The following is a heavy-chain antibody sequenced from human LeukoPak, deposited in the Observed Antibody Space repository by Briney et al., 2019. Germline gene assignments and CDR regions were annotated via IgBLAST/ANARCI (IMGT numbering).Heavy chain of an antibody. CDR2: ISWDGDNT. Sequence: GGSLRLSCAASGFTFDDYTMHWVRQAPGKGLEWVSLISWDGDNTYYADSVKGRFTISRDNSKNTLYLQMNSLRAEDTAVYYCAKAPCSSTSCLYFDYWGQGTLVTVSS. J-gene: IGHJ4*02. V-gene: IGHV3-43*01. CDR1: GFTFDDYT. D-gene: IGHD2-2*01. CDR3: AKAPCSSTSCLYFDY.